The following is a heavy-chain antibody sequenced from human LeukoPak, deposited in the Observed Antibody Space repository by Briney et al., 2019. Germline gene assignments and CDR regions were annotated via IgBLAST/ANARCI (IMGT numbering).Heavy chain of an antibody. CDR1: GFAFSSYA. J-gene: IGHJ5*02. Sequence: GGSLRLSCAASGFAFSSYAMSWVRQAPGKGLEWVSGVSGSGGSPYYADSVKGRFTIYRDNSRDTLYLQMNSLRDEDTAVYYCAKSVGTGDYALGSHYPWGQGTLVTASS. V-gene: IGHV3-23*01. CDR3: AKSVGTGDYALGSHYP. D-gene: IGHD4-17*01. CDR2: VSGSGGSP.